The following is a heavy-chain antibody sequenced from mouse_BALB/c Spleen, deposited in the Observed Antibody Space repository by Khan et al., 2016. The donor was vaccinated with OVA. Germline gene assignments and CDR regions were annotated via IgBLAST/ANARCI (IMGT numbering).Heavy chain of an antibody. CDR3: ARTKDRARY. D-gene: IGHD3-3*01. Sequence: QVQLKESGPGLVAPSQSLSITCTVYGYSLTSYGVHWVRQPPGKGLEWRGLIWDGGSTTYNWAPMYRLSLSIDNSKSLVFLILNSLKTDDKAFYYCARTKDRARYWGQGTTLTVSS. CDR1: GYSLTSYG. V-gene: IGHV2-9*02. CDR2: IWDGGST. J-gene: IGHJ2*01.